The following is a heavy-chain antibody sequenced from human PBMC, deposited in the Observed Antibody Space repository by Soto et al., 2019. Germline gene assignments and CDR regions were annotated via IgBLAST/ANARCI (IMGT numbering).Heavy chain of an antibody. CDR1: GYSFTSYW. CDR3: ARHGLRRYYYYGMDV. J-gene: IGHJ6*02. CDR2: IYPGDSDT. V-gene: IGHV5-51*01. Sequence: PGESLKISCKGSGYSFTSYWIGWVRQMPGKGLEWMGIIYPGDSDTRYSPSFQGQVTISADKSISTAYLQWSSLKASDTAMYYCARHGLRRYYYYGMDVWGQGTTVTVSS. D-gene: IGHD4-17*01.